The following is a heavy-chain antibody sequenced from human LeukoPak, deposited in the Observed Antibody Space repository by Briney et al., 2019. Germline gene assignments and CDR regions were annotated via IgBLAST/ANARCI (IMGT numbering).Heavy chain of an antibody. J-gene: IGHJ4*02. V-gene: IGHV3-48*03. D-gene: IGHD5-18*01. CDR3: ARDKSGRNSYEFDY. CDR1: GFTFSSYE. CDR2: ISSSGSTI. Sequence: GGSLRLSCAASGFTFSSYEMNWVRQAPGKGLEWVSYISSSGSTIYYADSVKGRFTISRDNAKNPLYLQMNSLRAEDTAVYYCARDKSGRNSYEFDYWGQGTLVTVSS.